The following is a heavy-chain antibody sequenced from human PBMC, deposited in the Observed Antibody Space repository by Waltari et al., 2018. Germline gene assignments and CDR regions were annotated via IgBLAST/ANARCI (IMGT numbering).Heavy chain of an antibody. CDR1: GYTFTSYG. V-gene: IGHV1-18*01. D-gene: IGHD6-13*01. J-gene: IGHJ5*02. CDR3: ARDLAAAGPHNWFDP. CDR2: ISAYNGNT. Sequence: QVTLVQSGAEVKKPGASVKVSCKASGYTFTSYGISWVPQAPGQGLEWMGWISAYNGNTNYAQKLQGRVTMTTDTSTSTAYMELRSLRSDDTAVYYCARDLAAAGPHNWFDPWGQGTLVTVSS.